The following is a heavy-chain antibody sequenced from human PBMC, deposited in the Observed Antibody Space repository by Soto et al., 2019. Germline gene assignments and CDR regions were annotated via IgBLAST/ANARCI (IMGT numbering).Heavy chain of an antibody. CDR2: IYYSGST. CDR3: ARDTGGYSSSSGAMDV. CDR1: GGSISSGGYY. J-gene: IGHJ6*02. D-gene: IGHD6-6*01. Sequence: SETLSLTCTVSGGSISSGGYYWSWIRQHPGKGLEWIGYIYYSGSTYYNPSLKSRVTISVDTSKNQFSLKLSSVTAADTAVYYCARDTGGYSSSSGAMDVWGQGTTVTVSS. V-gene: IGHV4-31*02.